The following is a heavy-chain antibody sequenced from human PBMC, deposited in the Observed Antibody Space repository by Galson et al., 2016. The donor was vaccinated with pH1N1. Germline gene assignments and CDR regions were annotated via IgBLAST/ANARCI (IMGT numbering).Heavy chain of an antibody. V-gene: IGHV3-48*01. CDR2: ISSSSSTI. J-gene: IGHJ6*02. Sequence: SLRLSCAASGFIFSSYSMNWVRQAPGKGLEWVSYISSSSSTICYADSVKGRFTISRDNAKNSLYLQMNSLRAEDTAVYYCARVSHYYYYGMDVWGQGTTVTVSS. CDR3: ARVSHYYYYGMDV. CDR1: GFIFSSYS. D-gene: IGHD3-3*02.